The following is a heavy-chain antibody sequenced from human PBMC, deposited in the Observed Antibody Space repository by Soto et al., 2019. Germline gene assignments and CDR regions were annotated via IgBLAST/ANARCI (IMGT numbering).Heavy chain of an antibody. Sequence: PSETQSLTCTVSGGSISSYYWSWIRQPPGKGLEWIGYIYHSGSTYYNPSLKSRVTISVDTSKNQFSLKLSSVTAADTAVYYCAKQVLAAVYYFDYGMDVWGPGTTVTSP. CDR1: GGSISSYY. J-gene: IGHJ6*02. D-gene: IGHD6-13*01. V-gene: IGHV4-59*04. CDR2: IYHSGST. CDR3: AKQVLAAVYYFDYGMDV.